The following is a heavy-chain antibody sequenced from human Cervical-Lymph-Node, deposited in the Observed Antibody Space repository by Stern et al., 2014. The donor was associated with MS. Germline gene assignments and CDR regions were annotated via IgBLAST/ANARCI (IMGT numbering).Heavy chain of an antibody. CDR3: ARTGTVVTSGYYYGMDV. D-gene: IGHD4-23*01. CDR2: IHTGKGNR. J-gene: IGHJ6*02. Sequence: QVQLGQSGAEVKKPGASVKVSCKTAGYNFTDYGIIWVRQAPGQRLEGMGWIHTGKGNRRYAKKNQGRITITRDTSASTAYMELSSLRSEDTAVYYCARTGTVVTSGYYYGMDVWGQGTTVTVSS. V-gene: IGHV1-3*04. CDR1: GYNFTDYG.